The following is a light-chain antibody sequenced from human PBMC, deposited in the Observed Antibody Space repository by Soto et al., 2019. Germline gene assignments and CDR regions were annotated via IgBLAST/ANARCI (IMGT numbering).Light chain of an antibody. CDR1: SSNIGSDT. V-gene: IGLV1-44*01. J-gene: IGLJ2*01. CDR3: ASWDDSLNGVV. Sequence: QYVLTQPPSASGTPGQRVTISCSGSSSNIGSDTVNWYQQLPGTAPKLLIYNNNQRPSGVPDRFSGSQSGTSASLAISGLQSEDGADYYCASWDDSLNGVVFGGGTQLTVL. CDR2: NNN.